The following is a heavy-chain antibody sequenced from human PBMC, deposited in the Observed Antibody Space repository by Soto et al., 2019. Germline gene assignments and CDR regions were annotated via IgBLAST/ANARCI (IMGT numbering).Heavy chain of an antibody. D-gene: IGHD2-8*01. CDR1: GGSVNNGNYY. CDR2: IYYSGST. Sequence: QVQLQESGPGLVRPSETLTITCTVSGGSVNNGNYYWSWIRQPPGKGLEWIGHIYYSGSTNYNPSLKSRVTMSMDTSKSQFSLKLTSVTPADTAVYFCAKDPGVGLSARWFDPWGQGALVTVSS. CDR3: AKDPGVGLSARWFDP. V-gene: IGHV4-61*01. J-gene: IGHJ5*02.